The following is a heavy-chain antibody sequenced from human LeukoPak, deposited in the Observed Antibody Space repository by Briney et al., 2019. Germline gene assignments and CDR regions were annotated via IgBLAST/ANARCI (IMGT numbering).Heavy chain of an antibody. CDR2: ISAYNGNT. V-gene: IGHV1-18*01. CDR3: ARASYCSDGSCYSDY. Sequence: ASVKVSCKASGYTFTSYSISWVRQAPGQGLEWMGWISAYNGNTIYAQKVKGRVTMTTGTSTSTAYMELGSLKSDDTAVYYCARASYCSDGSCYSDYWGQGTLVTVSS. D-gene: IGHD2-15*01. J-gene: IGHJ4*02. CDR1: GYTFTSYS.